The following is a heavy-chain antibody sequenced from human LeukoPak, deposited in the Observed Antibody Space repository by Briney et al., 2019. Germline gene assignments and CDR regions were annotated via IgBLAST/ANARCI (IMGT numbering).Heavy chain of an antibody. CDR2: IYPGDSDT. CDR1: GYNFTKFW. D-gene: IGHD4-11*01. CDR3: ARGGGHVYSFVY. J-gene: IGHJ4*02. V-gene: IGHV5-51*01. Sequence: GESLKISCKASGYNFTKFWIGWVRQMPGKGLEWMGIIYPGDSDTRYSPSFEGQVTISADKSISTAYLQWRSLKASDTAMYYCARGGGHVYSFVYWGQGTLVTVSS.